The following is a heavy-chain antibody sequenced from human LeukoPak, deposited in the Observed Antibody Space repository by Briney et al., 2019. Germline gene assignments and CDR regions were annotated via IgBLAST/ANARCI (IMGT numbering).Heavy chain of an antibody. D-gene: IGHD1-26*01. J-gene: IGHJ4*02. CDR1: GYTLTELS. CDR2: FDPEDGET. Sequence: GASVKVSRKVSGYTLTELSMHWVRQAPGKGLEWMGGFDPEDGETIYAQKFQGRVTMTEDTSTDTAYMELSRLRSEDTAVYYCATAPIVGATFFDYWGQGTLVTVSS. V-gene: IGHV1-24*01. CDR3: ATAPIVGATFFDY.